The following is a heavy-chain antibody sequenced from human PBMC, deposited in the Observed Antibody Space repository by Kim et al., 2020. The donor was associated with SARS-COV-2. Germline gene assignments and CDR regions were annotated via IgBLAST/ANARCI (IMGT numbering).Heavy chain of an antibody. D-gene: IGHD2-2*01. CDR1: GFSFSSYK. CDR3: AIDVVSSMCGGY. J-gene: IGHJ4*02. CDR2: ITSGGDVI. V-gene: IGHV3-48*02. Sequence: GGSLRLSCAGSGFSFSSYKMDWVRQAPGKGLEWVSFITSGGDVIHYADSERRGFSASGDNARHSLLLQMASMRDDDTAVHYSAIDVVSSMCGGYWGGGT.